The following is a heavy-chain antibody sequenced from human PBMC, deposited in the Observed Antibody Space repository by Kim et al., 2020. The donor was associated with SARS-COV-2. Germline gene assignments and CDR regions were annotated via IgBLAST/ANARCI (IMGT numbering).Heavy chain of an antibody. J-gene: IGHJ6*02. V-gene: IGHV3-53*01. Sequence: RFTISRDNSKNTLYLQMNSLRAEDTAVYYCARDSIAAAGTANYYYYGMDVWGQGTTVTVSS. D-gene: IGHD6-13*01. CDR3: ARDSIAAAGTANYYYYGMDV.